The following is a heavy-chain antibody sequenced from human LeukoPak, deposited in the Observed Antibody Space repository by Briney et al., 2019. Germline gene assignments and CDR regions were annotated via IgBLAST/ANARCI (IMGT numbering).Heavy chain of an antibody. D-gene: IGHD3-22*01. CDR1: GYTFTSYH. V-gene: IGHV1-46*01. CDR3: ARDREPIDDTSGYYYS. CDR2: IDPSVGRT. Sequence: ASVKVSCKASGYTFTSYHLHWVRQASGQGLEWMGIIDPSVGRTTYAERFQGRLSMTRDTSTSTLYMELSSLRSKDTAVYYCARDREPIDDTSGYYYSWGQGTLVTVSS. J-gene: IGHJ5*02.